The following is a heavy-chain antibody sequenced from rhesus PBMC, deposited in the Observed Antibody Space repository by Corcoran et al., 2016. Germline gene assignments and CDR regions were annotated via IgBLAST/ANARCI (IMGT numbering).Heavy chain of an antibody. J-gene: IGHJ1*01. V-gene: IGHV2S1*01. Sequence: QVTLKESGPALVKPTQTLTLTCTFSGFSLSTSGMGVGWIRLPPGKALEWSASIYWDDEKYYSTAMKKRLTRSKDTSKNQVVLTMTNMYPVDTATYYCAQENSGSYYLYFEFWGQGALVTVSS. CDR2: IYWDDEK. CDR3: AQENSGSYYLYFEF. D-gene: IGHD3-16*01. CDR1: GFSLSTSGMG.